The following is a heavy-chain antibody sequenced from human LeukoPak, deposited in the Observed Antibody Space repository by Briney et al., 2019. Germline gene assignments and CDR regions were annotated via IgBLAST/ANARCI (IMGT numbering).Heavy chain of an antibody. CDR3: ALWRQQLVRYFDY. Sequence: SVKVSCKASGGTFSSYAISWVRQAPGQGLEWMGGIIPIFGTANYAQKFQGRVTITTDEPTSTAYMELSSLRSEDTAVYYCALWRQQLVRYFDYWGQGTLVTVSS. CDR1: GGTFSSYA. CDR2: IIPIFGTA. D-gene: IGHD6-13*01. V-gene: IGHV1-69*05. J-gene: IGHJ4*02.